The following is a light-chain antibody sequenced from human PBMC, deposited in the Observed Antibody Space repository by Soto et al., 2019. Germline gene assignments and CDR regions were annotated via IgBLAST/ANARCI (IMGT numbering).Light chain of an antibody. Sequence: DIQMTQSPASLSASVGDRVTITCRASQNIKKYLNWYQQKPGKAPNLLIYTASSLKVGFPSRFSGSGSGTDFTLTISSLQPEDFATYYCQQSFGTPLTFGGGTQVEIK. V-gene: IGKV1-39*01. CDR3: QQSFGTPLT. J-gene: IGKJ4*01. CDR2: TAS. CDR1: QNIKKY.